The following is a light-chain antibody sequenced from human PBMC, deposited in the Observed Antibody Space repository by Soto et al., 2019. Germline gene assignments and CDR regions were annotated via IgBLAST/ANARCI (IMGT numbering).Light chain of an antibody. CDR3: SSYAGSSWE. Sequence: QSVLTQPPSASGSPGQSVTISCTGTSSDVGGYNYVSWYQQHPGKAPKLMIYEVSKRPSGVPDRFSGSKSGNTASLTVSGRQAEDEADYYCSSYAGSSWEFGGGTKLTVL. V-gene: IGLV2-8*01. CDR2: EVS. J-gene: IGLJ3*02. CDR1: SSDVGGYNY.